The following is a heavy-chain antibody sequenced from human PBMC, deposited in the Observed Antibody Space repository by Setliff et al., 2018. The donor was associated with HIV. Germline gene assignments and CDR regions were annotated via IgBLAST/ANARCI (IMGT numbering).Heavy chain of an antibody. CDR2: INLSRST. CDR3: ASRVYYYDSNNFLREEGFDP. D-gene: IGHD3-22*01. J-gene: IGHJ5*02. V-gene: IGHV4-34*01. Sequence: SETLSLTCAVYGASFSGYYWSWIRQPPGKGLEWIGEINLSRSTDYNPSLKSRVTISVDTSTNQFSLKLSSVTAADTAVYYCASRVYYYDSNNFLREEGFDPWGQGTLVTVSS. CDR1: GASFSGYY.